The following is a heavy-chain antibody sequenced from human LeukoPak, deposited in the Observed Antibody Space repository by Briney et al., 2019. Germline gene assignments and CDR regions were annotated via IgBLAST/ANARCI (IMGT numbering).Heavy chain of an antibody. CDR3: ARDRDYGSGSIYYYYYYYMDV. J-gene: IGHJ6*03. V-gene: IGHV1-2*02. D-gene: IGHD3-10*01. CDR1: GYTFTGYY. Sequence: ASVKVSCKASGYTFTGYYMHWVRQAPGQGLEWMGWINPNSGGTNYAQKFQGRVTMTRDTSISTAYMELSRLRSDDTAVYYCARDRDYGSGSIYYYYYYYMDVWGKGTTVTVSS. CDR2: INPNSGGT.